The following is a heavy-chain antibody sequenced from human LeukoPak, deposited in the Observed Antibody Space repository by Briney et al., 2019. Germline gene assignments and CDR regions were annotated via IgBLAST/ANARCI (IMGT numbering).Heavy chain of an antibody. Sequence: TGGSLRLSCAASRISDYMIWDRQAPGAGLEWVSVIYTGDNTYYANSVKGRFTISRDNSQRMLYLQMNSLRAEDTSVYYCASSTSTPGGFDFWGQGTLVTVSS. CDR3: ASSTSTPGGFDF. D-gene: IGHD2-2*01. V-gene: IGHV3-66*01. CDR1: RISDY. J-gene: IGHJ4*02. CDR2: IYTGDNT.